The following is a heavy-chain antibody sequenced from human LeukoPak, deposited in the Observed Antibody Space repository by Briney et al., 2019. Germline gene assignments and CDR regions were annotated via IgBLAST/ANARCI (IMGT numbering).Heavy chain of an antibody. V-gene: IGHV3-7*01. CDR3: ARDKLVGDSYFDS. D-gene: IGHD2-21*02. CDR1: GFTFNSYW. Sequence: GGSLRLSCAASGFTFNSYWMSWVRQAPGKGLEWVANIRQDGSDFRYMDSVKGRFTISRDNAKNSLYLQMNSLRADDTAVYYCARDKLVGDSYFDSWGQGTLVTVSS. CDR2: IRQDGSDF. J-gene: IGHJ4*02.